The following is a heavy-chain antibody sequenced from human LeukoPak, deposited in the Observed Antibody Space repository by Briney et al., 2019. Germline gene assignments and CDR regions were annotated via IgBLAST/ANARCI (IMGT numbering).Heavy chain of an antibody. CDR1: GFTISSYW. J-gene: IGHJ4*02. CDR2: IKQDGSER. V-gene: IGHV3-7*01. Sequence: GGSLRLSCAASGFTISSYWMSWVRQAPGKGLEWVASIKQDGSERYYVDSVKGRFTISRDNVKNSLYLQMNSLRAEDTAVYYCASAGTSYGDQFFDYWGQGTLVTDSS. D-gene: IGHD4-17*01. CDR3: ASAGTSYGDQFFDY.